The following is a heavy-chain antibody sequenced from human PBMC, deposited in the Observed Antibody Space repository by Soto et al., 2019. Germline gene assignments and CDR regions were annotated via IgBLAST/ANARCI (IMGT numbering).Heavy chain of an antibody. CDR3: AKDLVRDTIMITFGGVIAFDY. CDR2: ISGSGGSK. J-gene: IGHJ4*02. V-gene: IGHV3-23*01. Sequence: GGSLRLSCAASGFTFSSYAMRWVRQAPGKGLEWVSAISGSGGSKYYADSVKGRFTISRDNSKNTLYLQMNSLRAEDTDVYYCAKDLVRDTIMITFGGVIAFDYWGQGTLVTVSS. D-gene: IGHD3-16*02. CDR1: GFTFSSYA.